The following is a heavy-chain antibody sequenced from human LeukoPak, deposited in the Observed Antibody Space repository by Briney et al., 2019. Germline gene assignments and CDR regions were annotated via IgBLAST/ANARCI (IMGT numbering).Heavy chain of an antibody. Sequence: PGGSLRLSCAASGFTFSSYAMNWVRQAPGKGLEWVSVISGSGGSTYYADSVKGRFTISRDNSKNTLYLQMNSLRAEDTAVYYCAKGPYCSSTSCYTVGAFDYWGQGTLVTVSS. CDR3: AKGPYCSSTSCYTVGAFDY. J-gene: IGHJ4*02. CDR2: ISGSGGST. V-gene: IGHV3-23*01. D-gene: IGHD2-2*02. CDR1: GFTFSSYA.